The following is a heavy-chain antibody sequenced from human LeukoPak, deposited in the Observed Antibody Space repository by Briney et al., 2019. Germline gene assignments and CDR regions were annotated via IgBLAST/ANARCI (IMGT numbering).Heavy chain of an antibody. J-gene: IGHJ4*02. CDR3: ARNLGSGWYYDY. CDR2: MYYSGST. Sequence: SETLSLTCTVSGGSISSYYWSWIRQPPGKGLEWIGYMYYSGSTNYNPSLRSRVTISVDTSKNQFSLKLSSVTAADTAVYYCARNLGSGWYYDYWGQGILVTATS. D-gene: IGHD6-19*01. CDR1: GGSISSYY. V-gene: IGHV4-59*08.